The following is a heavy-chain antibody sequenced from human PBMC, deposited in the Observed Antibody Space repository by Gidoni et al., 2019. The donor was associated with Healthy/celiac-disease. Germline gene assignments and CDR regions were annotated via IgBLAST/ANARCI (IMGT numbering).Heavy chain of an antibody. J-gene: IGHJ4*02. CDR3: ARGRGWSSSWYFPPYFDY. CDR2: INHSGST. Sequence: QVQLQQWGAGLLKPSETLSLTCAVYGGSVSGYYWSWIRQPPGKGLEWIGEINHSGSTNYTPSLKSRVTISVDTSKNQFSLKLSSVTAAATAVYYCARGRGWSSSWYFPPYFDYWGQGTLVTVSS. D-gene: IGHD6-13*01. CDR1: GGSVSGYY. V-gene: IGHV4-34*01.